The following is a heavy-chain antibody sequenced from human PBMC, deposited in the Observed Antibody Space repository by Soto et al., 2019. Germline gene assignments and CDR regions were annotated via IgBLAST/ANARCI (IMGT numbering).Heavy chain of an antibody. J-gene: IGHJ6*02. CDR1: GYCFTSYD. V-gene: IGHV1-8*02. CDR3: GRGPSPRAPAGGTPFYYAMDV. CDR2: MNPINGAT. Sequence: ASVKVSCKASGYCFTSYDINWVRQASGQGLEWMGWMNPINGATGSARRFQGRVSMTRNTATGTAYLELTSLRSDDTAVYYCGRGPSPRAPAGGTPFYYAMDVWGQGTTVTVSS. D-gene: IGHD6-13*01.